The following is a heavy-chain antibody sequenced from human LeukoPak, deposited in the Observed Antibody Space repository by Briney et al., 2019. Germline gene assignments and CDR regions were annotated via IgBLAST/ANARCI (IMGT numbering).Heavy chain of an antibody. CDR3: ARRGYYDSSGYSKAFDI. CDR2: IYPGDSAT. J-gene: IGHJ3*02. V-gene: IGHV5-51*01. D-gene: IGHD3-22*01. CDR1: GYSFTTYW. Sequence: LGESLKISCKGSGYSFTTYWIGWVRQMPGKGLEWMGIIYPGDSATRYSPSFQGQVTISADKTISTPYLQWSSLKASDTAMYYCARRGYYDSSGYSKAFDIWGQGTMVTVSS.